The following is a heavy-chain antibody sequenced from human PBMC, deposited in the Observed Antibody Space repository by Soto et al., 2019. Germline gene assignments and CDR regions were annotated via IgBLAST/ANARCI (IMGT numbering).Heavy chain of an antibody. J-gene: IGHJ4*02. Sequence: GESLKISCEVSGYSFTNYWIGWVRQVPGKGLEWMGIIYPGDSDIRYSPSFQGQVIISVDKSISTAYLHWPSLKASDTAMYYCARTCSSVFHNLDYWGKGTLVTVSS. V-gene: IGHV5-51*01. CDR1: GYSFTNYW. CDR3: ARTCSSVFHNLDY. D-gene: IGHD6-25*01. CDR2: IYPGDSDI.